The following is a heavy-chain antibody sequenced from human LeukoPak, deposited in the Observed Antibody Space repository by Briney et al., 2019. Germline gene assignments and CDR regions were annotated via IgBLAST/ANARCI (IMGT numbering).Heavy chain of an antibody. CDR1: GFTFSSYG. J-gene: IGHJ4*02. D-gene: IGHD4-11*01. V-gene: IGHV3-30*18. Sequence: GGPLRLSCAASGFTFSSYGMHWVRQAPGKGLEWVAVISYDGSNKYYADSVKGRFTISRDNSKNTLYLQMNSLRAEDTAVYYCAKDPLTTVTNFYFDYWGQGTLVTVSS. CDR2: ISYDGSNK. CDR3: AKDPLTTVTNFYFDY.